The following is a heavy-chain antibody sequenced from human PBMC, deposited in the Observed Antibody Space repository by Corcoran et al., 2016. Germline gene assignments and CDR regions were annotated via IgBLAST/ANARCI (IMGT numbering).Heavy chain of an antibody. Sequence: QVQLQQWGAGLLKPSETLSLTCAVYGGSFSGYYWSWIRQPPGKGLEWIGEINHSGSTNYNPSLKSRVTISVDTSKKQFSLKLRSVTAADTAVYYCARGRRASYWYFDLWGRGTLVTVSS. CDR3: ARGRRASYWYFDL. CDR1: GGSFSGYY. J-gene: IGHJ2*01. CDR2: INHSGST. V-gene: IGHV4-34*01.